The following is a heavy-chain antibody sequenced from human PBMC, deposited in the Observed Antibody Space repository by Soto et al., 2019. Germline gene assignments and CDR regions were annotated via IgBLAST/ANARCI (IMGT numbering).Heavy chain of an antibody. D-gene: IGHD1-20*01. CDR1: GFTFSSYA. CDR2: ISYDGSNK. Sequence: QVQLVESGGGVVQPGRSLRLSCAASGFTFSSYAMHWVRQAPGKGLEWVAVISYDGSNKYYADSVKGRFTISRDNSKNTLYLQMNSLRAEDTAVDYCARPTYLYNWNDGPGYWGQGTLVTVSS. J-gene: IGHJ4*02. CDR3: ARPTYLYNWNDGPGY. V-gene: IGHV3-30-3*01.